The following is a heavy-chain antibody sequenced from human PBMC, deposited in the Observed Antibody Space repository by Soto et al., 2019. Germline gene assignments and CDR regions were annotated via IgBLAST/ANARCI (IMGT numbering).Heavy chain of an antibody. V-gene: IGHV1-69*13. J-gene: IGHJ3*02. Sequence: GASVKVSCEASGGPFSNHAISWVRQAPGQGLEWMGGIIPILGTANYAQKFQGRVTITADESTSTAYMELSSLSSEDRAVYYCARDYGGPVDIWGQGTMVTVSS. D-gene: IGHD4-17*01. CDR2: IIPILGTA. CDR3: ARDYGGPVDI. CDR1: GGPFSNHA.